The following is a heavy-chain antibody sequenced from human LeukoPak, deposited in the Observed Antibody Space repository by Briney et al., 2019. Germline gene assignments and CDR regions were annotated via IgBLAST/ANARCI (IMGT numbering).Heavy chain of an antibody. Sequence: PSEPVSLLCTVSGGLISSFYWLCIRQPGGEALEWIGRIYTSGSTNYNPSLKSRVTMSVHTSKSQFSLKPSSVTAADTAVYYCARGFLNYYDSSGPPDYGGQGTLVTVS. CDR2: IYTSGST. CDR3: ARGFLNYYDSSGPPDY. CDR1: GGLISSFY. V-gene: IGHV4-4*07. J-gene: IGHJ4*02. D-gene: IGHD3-22*01.